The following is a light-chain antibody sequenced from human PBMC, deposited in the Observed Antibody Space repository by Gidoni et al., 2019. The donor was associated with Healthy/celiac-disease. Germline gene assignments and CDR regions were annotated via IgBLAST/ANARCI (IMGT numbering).Light chain of an antibody. CDR1: SSDVGGYNY. J-gene: IGLJ3*02. Sequence: QSALTQPASVSGSPGQSITLSFTGTSSDVGGYNYVSWYQQHPGKAPKLMIYEVSNRPSGVPDRFSGSKSGNTASLTISGLQAEDEADYYCSSYTSSSPWVFGGGTKLTVL. CDR3: SSYTSSSPWV. CDR2: EVS. V-gene: IGLV2-14*01.